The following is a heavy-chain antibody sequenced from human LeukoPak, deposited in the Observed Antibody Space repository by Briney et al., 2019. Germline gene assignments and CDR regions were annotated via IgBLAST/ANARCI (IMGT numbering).Heavy chain of an antibody. J-gene: IGHJ5*02. D-gene: IGHD3-16*01. CDR2: ISSSSSYI. V-gene: IGHV3-21*01. CDR1: GFTFSSYS. CDR3: AREGLGGRGILWFDP. Sequence: TGGSLRLSCAASGFTFSSYSMNWVRQAPGKGLEWVSSISSSSSYIYYADSVKGRFTISRDNAKNSLYLQMNSLRAEDTAVYYCAREGLGGRGILWFDPWGQGTLVTVSS.